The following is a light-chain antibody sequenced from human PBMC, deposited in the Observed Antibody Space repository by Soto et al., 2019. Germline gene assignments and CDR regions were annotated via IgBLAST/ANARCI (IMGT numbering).Light chain of an antibody. V-gene: IGKV3-20*01. CDR3: QQYGSSPLIT. J-gene: IGKJ5*01. CDR1: QRLSASD. CDR2: GVS. Sequence: EIVLTQSPGTLSLSPGQRATLSCRASQRLSASDIAWYQRKPGQAPKFLIYGVSSRATGIPDRFSGSGSGTDFTLTISRLEPEDFAVYHCQQYGSSPLITFGQGTRLEIK.